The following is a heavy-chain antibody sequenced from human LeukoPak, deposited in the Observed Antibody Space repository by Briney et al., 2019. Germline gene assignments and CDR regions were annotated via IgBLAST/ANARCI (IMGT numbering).Heavy chain of an antibody. D-gene: IGHD4-17*01. Sequence: ASVKVSCKASGYTFTDYYIHWVRQAPGQGLEWMGIINPSGGNTKYAEKFQASVTMTRDTSTSTVYMDLSSLRSEDTAVYYCARAQGYGDCDYWGQGTLVTVSS. J-gene: IGHJ4*02. CDR1: GYTFTDYY. CDR3: ARAQGYGDCDY. CDR2: INPSGGNT. V-gene: IGHV1-46*01.